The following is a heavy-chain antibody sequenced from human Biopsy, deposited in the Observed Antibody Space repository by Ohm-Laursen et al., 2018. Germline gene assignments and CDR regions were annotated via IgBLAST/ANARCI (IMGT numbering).Heavy chain of an antibody. V-gene: IGHV4-61*01. CDR2: IYSGGNT. D-gene: IGHD6-19*01. CDR3: ARGRRTSGWPYFAN. J-gene: IGHJ4*02. CDR1: GDSLSSGPAN. Sequence: SQTLSLTCTVSGDSLSSGPANWSWVRQPPGQGLEYICFIYSGGNTNYNPSLQNRVTMSVDTSKNQFSLKLSSVIAADTAVYYCARGRRTSGWPYFANWGQGTLVIVSS.